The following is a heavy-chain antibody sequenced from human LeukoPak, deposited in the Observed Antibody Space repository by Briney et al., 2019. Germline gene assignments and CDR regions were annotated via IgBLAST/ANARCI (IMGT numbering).Heavy chain of an antibody. J-gene: IGHJ6*03. Sequence: GESLKISCKGSGYSFTSYWIGWVRQMPGKGLEWMGIIYPGDSDTRYSPSFQGQVTISADKSISTAYLQWSSLKASDTAMYYCARQGLGIFGYYYYMDVWGKGTTVTVSS. V-gene: IGHV5-51*01. CDR3: ARQGLGIFGYYYYMDV. D-gene: IGHD3-3*01. CDR2: IYPGDSDT. CDR1: GYSFTSYW.